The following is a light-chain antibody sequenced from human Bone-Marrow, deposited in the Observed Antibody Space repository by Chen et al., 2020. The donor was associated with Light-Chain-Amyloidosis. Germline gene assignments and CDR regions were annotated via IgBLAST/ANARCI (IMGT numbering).Light chain of an antibody. CDR2: GAS. CDR1: QSVSSSY. CDR3: QQYGSSPRFT. J-gene: IGKJ3*01. Sequence: EIVLTQSPGTLSLSPGERATLSCRSSQSVSSSYLAWYQQKPGQAPRLLIYGASSSATGIPDRFSGSGSVTDFTLTISRLEPEDFAVYYCQQYGSSPRFTFGPGTKVDIK. V-gene: IGKV3-20*01.